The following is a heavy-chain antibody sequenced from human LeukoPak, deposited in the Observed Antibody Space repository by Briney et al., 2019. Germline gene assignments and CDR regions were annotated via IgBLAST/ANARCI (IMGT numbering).Heavy chain of an antibody. Sequence: SVKVSCKASGGTFSSYAISCVRQAPGQGLEWMGRIIPILGIANYAQKFQGRVTITADKSTSTAYMELSSLRSEDTAVYYCARGSGSYYLGIGLWGQGTLVTVSS. CDR1: GGTFSSYA. D-gene: IGHD3-10*01. J-gene: IGHJ4*02. CDR2: IIPILGIA. V-gene: IGHV1-69*04. CDR3: ARGSGSYYLGIGL.